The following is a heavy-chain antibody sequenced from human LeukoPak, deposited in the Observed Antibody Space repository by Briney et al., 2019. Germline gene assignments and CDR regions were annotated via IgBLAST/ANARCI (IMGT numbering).Heavy chain of an antibody. J-gene: IGHJ5*02. D-gene: IGHD3-16*02. V-gene: IGHV4-59*01. CDR1: GGFISGYY. CDR2: IFYTGDT. Sequence: SSETLSLTCTVSGGFISGYYWNWIRQSPGKGLEWIGYIFYTGDTDYNPSLRSRVTMSVDRSNNRFSLQLASVTTADSALYYCARAYRLTSPRGFDPWGPGTLVTVSS. CDR3: ARAYRLTSPRGFDP.